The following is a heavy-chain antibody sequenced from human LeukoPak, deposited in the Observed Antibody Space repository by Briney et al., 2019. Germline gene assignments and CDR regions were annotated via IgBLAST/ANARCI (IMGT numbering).Heavy chain of an antibody. V-gene: IGHV3-21*01. J-gene: IGHJ3*02. CDR3: ARDLATIDAFDI. CDR2: ISSSSNYI. D-gene: IGHD5-12*01. CDR1: GFTFSSYS. Sequence: GGSLRLSCAASGFTFSSYSMNWVRQAPGKGLEWVSSISSSSNYIYYADSVKGRFTVSRDNAKNSLHLQMSSLRAEDTAVYYCARDLATIDAFDIWGQGTMVTVSS.